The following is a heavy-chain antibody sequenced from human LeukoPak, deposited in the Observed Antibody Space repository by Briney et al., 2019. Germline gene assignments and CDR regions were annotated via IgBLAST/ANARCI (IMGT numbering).Heavy chain of an antibody. V-gene: IGHV4-34*01. CDR2: ISYSGST. Sequence: SETLSLTCAVYVESVSGYYWSWIRQPPGKGLEWIGSISYSGSTYYNPSLKSRVTISVDTSKKQVSLKVTSVTAADTAMYYCARHYDMRYGMDVWGQGTTVTVSS. J-gene: IGHJ6*02. D-gene: IGHD3-9*01. CDR1: VESVSGYY. CDR3: ARHYDMRYGMDV.